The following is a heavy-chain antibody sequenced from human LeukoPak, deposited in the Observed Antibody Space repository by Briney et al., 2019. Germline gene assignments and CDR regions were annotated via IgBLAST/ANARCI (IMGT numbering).Heavy chain of an antibody. V-gene: IGHV1-69*01. CDR1: GGTFGSYA. Sequence: GSSVIVSCKASGGTFGSYAISWVRQAPGQGLEWMGGIIPIFGTANYAQKFQGRVTITADESTSTAYMELSSLRSEDTAVYYCARSVAASLYYYYYYMDVWGKGTTVTVSS. CDR3: ARSVAASLYYYYYYMDV. CDR2: IIPIFGTA. D-gene: IGHD6-6*01. J-gene: IGHJ6*03.